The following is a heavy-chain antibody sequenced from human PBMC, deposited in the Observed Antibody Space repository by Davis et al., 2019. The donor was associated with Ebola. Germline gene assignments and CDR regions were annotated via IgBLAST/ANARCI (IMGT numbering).Heavy chain of an antibody. J-gene: IGHJ4*02. CDR2: ISGSGGST. CDR3: AKYSSGWYRDY. V-gene: IGHV3-23*01. CDR1: GFTFSSYA. Sequence: GESLKISCAASGFTFSSYAMSWVRQAPGKGLEWVSAISGSGGSTYYADSVKGRFTISRDNSKNTLYLQMNSLRAEDTAVYYCAKYSSGWYRDYWGQGTLVTVSS. D-gene: IGHD6-19*01.